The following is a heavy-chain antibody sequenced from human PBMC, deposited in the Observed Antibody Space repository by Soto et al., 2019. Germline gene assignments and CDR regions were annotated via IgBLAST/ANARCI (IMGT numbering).Heavy chain of an antibody. CDR1: VFTFSSYG. V-gene: IGHV3-30*18. CDR3: TKGDYGGNSWPRPLDY. Sequence: GGSLRRSCAASVFTFSSYGMHWVRQAPGKGLEWVAVISYDGSNKYYADSVKGRFTISRDNSKNTLYLQMNSLRAEDTAVYYCTKGDYGGNSWPRPLDYWGQGTLVTVSS. CDR2: ISYDGSNK. J-gene: IGHJ4*02. D-gene: IGHD4-17*01.